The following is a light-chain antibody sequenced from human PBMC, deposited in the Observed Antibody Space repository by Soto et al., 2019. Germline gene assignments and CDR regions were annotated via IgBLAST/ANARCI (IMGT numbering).Light chain of an antibody. CDR3: QQRSNPLP. J-gene: IGKJ4*01. CDR2: DAS. Sequence: EIVLTQSPATLSLSPGERATLSCRASQSVSSYLAWYQQKPGQAPRLLIYDASNRTTGIPARFSGSGSGTDFTLSISSLEHEEFAINYCQQRSNPLPFGGGTKVEIK. CDR1: QSVSSY. V-gene: IGKV3-11*01.